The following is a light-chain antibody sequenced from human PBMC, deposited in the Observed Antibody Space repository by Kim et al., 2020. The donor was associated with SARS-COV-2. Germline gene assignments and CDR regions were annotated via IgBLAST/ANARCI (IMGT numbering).Light chain of an antibody. CDR2: GVT. CDR1: SSDVGSYDY. V-gene: IGLV2-11*03. CDR3: SSYAGTYTFVI. Sequence: QSVTISCTGSSSDVGSYDYVSWYQQHPGKAPKLLIYGVTKRPSGVPDRFSGSKSANTASLTISGLQADDEAEYYCSSYAGTYTFVIFGGGTQLTVL. J-gene: IGLJ2*01.